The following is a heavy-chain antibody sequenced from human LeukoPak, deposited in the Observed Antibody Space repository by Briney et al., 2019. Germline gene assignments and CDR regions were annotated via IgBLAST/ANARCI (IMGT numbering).Heavy chain of an antibody. D-gene: IGHD3-22*01. J-gene: IGHJ6*03. CDR2: IKQDGSEK. V-gene: IGHV3-7*01. CDR1: GFTFSSYW. Sequence: GGSLRLSCAASGFTFSSYWMSWVGQAPGKGLDGVANIKQDGSEKYYVDSVKGRFTISRDNAKNSLYLQMNSLRSGDTAVYYCARGLVVITAYYYYYMDVWGKGTTVTVSS. CDR3: ARGLVVITAYYYYYMDV.